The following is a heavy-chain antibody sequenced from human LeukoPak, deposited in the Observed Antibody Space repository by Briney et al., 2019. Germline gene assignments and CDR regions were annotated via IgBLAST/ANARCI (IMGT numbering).Heavy chain of an antibody. J-gene: IGHJ5*02. CDR1: GCTFTSYA. Sequence: ASVKVSCKASGCTFTSYAMNWVRQAPGQGLEWMGWINTNTGNPTYAQGFTGRFVFSLDTSVSTAYLQISSLKAEDTAVYYCARDSWDWNQNWFDPWGQGTLVTVSS. D-gene: IGHD1-1*01. V-gene: IGHV7-4-1*02. CDR3: ARDSWDWNQNWFDP. CDR2: INTNTGNP.